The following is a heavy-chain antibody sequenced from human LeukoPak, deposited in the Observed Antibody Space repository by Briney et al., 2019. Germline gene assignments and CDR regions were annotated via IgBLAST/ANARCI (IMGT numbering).Heavy chain of an antibody. Sequence: ASVKVSCKASGYTFTSYYMHWVRQAPGQGLEWMGIINPSGGNTSYAQKFQGRVTMTRDTSTSTVYMELSSLRSEDTAVYYCARSDYVWGTHRRAFDIWGQGTMVTVSS. J-gene: IGHJ3*02. V-gene: IGHV1-46*01. CDR2: INPSGGNT. CDR3: ARSDYVWGTHRRAFDI. CDR1: GYTFTSYY. D-gene: IGHD3-16*01.